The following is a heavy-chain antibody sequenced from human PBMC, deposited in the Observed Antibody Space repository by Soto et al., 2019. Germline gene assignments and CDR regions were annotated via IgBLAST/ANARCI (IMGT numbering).Heavy chain of an antibody. V-gene: IGHV1-3*01. CDR2: INAAIGNT. CDR1: GYTFTNYA. D-gene: IGHD3-10*01. Sequence: QVQLVQSGAEVKKPGASVKVSCKASGYTFTNYAMHWVRQAPGQRLEWMGWINAAIGNTKYSQKCQGSVTITRDTSANTAYMELSSPRSEDTAVYYCARRNVYGSGSYSFDYWGQGTLVTVSS. J-gene: IGHJ4*02. CDR3: ARRNVYGSGSYSFDY.